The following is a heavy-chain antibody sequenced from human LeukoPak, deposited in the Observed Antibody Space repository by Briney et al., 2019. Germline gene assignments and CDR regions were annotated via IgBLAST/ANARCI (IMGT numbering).Heavy chain of an antibody. J-gene: IGHJ6*02. Sequence: PGGSLRLSCAASGFTVSSNYMSWVRQAPGKGLEWVSSISSSGSYIYYSDSVKGRFTISRDNAKNSLYLQMNSLRAEDTAVYYCAKVLGSSWYYYYGMDVWGQGTTVTVSS. CDR3: AKVLGSSWYYYYGMDV. CDR1: GFTVSSNY. CDR2: ISSSGSYI. V-gene: IGHV3-21*04. D-gene: IGHD6-13*01.